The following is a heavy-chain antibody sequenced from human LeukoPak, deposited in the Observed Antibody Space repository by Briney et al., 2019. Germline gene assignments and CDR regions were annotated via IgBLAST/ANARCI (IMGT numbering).Heavy chain of an antibody. J-gene: IGHJ6*03. V-gene: IGHV3-53*01. CDR3: ARDTPSYEPYYYYYYMDV. CDR1: GFTVSSNY. CDR2: IYSGGST. Sequence: GGSLRLSCAASGFTVSSNYMSWVRQAPGKGLEWVSVIYSGGSTYYADSVKGRFTISRDNSKNTLYLQMNSLRAEDTAVYYCARDTPSYEPYYYYYYMDVWGKGTTVTVSS. D-gene: IGHD5-12*01.